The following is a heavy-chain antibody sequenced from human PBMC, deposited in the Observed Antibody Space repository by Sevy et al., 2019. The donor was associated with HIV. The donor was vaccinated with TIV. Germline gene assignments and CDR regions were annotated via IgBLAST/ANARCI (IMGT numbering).Heavy chain of an antibody. CDR1: GFTFSDYY. CDR3: ARDKSYYYYGMDV. V-gene: IGHV3-11*01. Sequence: GGSLRLSCAASGFTFSDYYMSWIRQAPGKGLERVSYISSSGSTIYYADSVKGRFTISRDNAKNSLYLQMNSLRAEDTAVYYCARDKSYYYYGMDVWGQGTTVTVSS. J-gene: IGHJ6*02. CDR2: ISSSGSTI.